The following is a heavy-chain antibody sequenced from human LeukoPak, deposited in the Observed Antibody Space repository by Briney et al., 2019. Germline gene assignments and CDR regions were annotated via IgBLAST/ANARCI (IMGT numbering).Heavy chain of an antibody. CDR1: GFTFSSYA. J-gene: IGHJ4*02. CDR2: ISGSGGST. CDR3: TRDVGYCSSTSCYYFDY. Sequence: GGSRRLSCAASGFTFSSYAMSWVRQAPGKGLEWVSAISGSGGSTYYADSVKGRFTISRDNSKNTLYLQMNSLKTEDTAVYYCTRDVGYCSSTSCYYFDYWGQGTLVTVSS. D-gene: IGHD2-2*01. V-gene: IGHV3-23*01.